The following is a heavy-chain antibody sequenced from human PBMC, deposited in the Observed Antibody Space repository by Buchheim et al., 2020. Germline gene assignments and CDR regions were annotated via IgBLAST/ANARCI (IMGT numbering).Heavy chain of an antibody. CDR2: INPSGGST. CDR3: ARDPLGVAAASPPNYYYYGMDV. Sequence: QVQLVQSGAEVKKPGASVKVSCKASGYTFTSYYMHWVRQAPGQGLEWMGIINPSGGSTSYAQKFQGRVTMTRDTSTSTVYMELSSLRSEDTAVYYCARDPLGVAAASPPNYYYYGMDVWGQGTT. D-gene: IGHD6-13*01. J-gene: IGHJ6*02. CDR1: GYTFTSYY. V-gene: IGHV1-46*01.